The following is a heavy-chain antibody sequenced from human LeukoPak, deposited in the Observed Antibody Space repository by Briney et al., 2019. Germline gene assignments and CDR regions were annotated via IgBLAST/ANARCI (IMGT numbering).Heavy chain of an antibody. D-gene: IGHD2-21*01. Sequence: SVKVSCKASGGTFTSYAISWVRQAPGQGLEWMGRIIPNLGTTNRAQTFQDRVTLTADKSTNTAYMELTSLTSDDTAVYYCASTKDRGDYRWGDFYDFWRQGTLVTVSS. CDR2: IIPNLGTT. CDR3: ASTKDRGDYRWGDFYDF. V-gene: IGHV1-69*04. J-gene: IGHJ4*02. CDR1: GGTFTSYA.